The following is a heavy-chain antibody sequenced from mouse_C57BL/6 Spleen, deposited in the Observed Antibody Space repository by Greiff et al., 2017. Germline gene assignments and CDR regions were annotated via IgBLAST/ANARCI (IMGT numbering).Heavy chain of an antibody. CDR2: IYPGSGST. Sequence: QVQLQQSGAELVKPGASVKMSCKASGYTFTSYWITWVKQRPGQGLEWVGDIYPGSGSTNYNEKFKSKATLTVDTSSSTAYMQLSSLTSEDSAVYYGARGGLCDYVPWYFDVWGTGTTLTVSS. V-gene: IGHV1-55*01. J-gene: IGHJ1*03. CDR3: ARGGLCDYVPWYFDV. CDR1: GYTFTSYW. D-gene: IGHD2-4*01.